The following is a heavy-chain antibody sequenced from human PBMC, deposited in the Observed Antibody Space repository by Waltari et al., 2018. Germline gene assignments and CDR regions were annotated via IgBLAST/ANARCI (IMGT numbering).Heavy chain of an antibody. CDR3: ARGPRSYYDDSSDSPRYFQH. CDR2: LIPIFGTA. CDR1: GGTFSSYA. Sequence: QVQLVQSGAEVKKPGSSVKVSCKASGGTFSSYAISWVRQAPGQGLEWMGGLIPIFGTAIYEQKVQGRVTSTADEYTSTAYMELRSLRSEDTAVYDCARGPRSYYDDSSDSPRYFQHWGQGTLVTVSS. D-gene: IGHD3-22*01. J-gene: IGHJ1*01. V-gene: IGHV1-69*01.